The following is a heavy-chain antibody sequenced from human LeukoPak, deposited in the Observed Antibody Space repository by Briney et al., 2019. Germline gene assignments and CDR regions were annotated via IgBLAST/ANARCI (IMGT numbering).Heavy chain of an antibody. CDR2: IRYDGSNK. J-gene: IGHJ3*01. Sequence: GGSLRLSCAASEFTFSSYGMHWVRQAPGKGLEWVAFIRYDGSNKYYADSVKGRFTISRDNSKNTLYLQMNSLRAEDTAVYYCAKPNGDYGHFLAFDVWGQGTMVTVSS. CDR3: AKPNGDYGHFLAFDV. V-gene: IGHV3-30*02. CDR1: EFTFSSYG. D-gene: IGHD4-17*01.